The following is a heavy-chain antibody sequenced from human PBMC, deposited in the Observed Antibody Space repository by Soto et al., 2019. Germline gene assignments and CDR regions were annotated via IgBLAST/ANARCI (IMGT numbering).Heavy chain of an antibody. CDR2: ISPYSGKT. Sequence: QVQLVQSGAEVKKPGASVKVSCKASGYTFTNYGIAWVRQAPGQGLEWMGWISPYSGKTDYRQNLQGRVTMTADTTXXPAYMELRSLRSDDTAVYYCTRDRLTLTTSLIFDFWGQGTLVTVSS. CDR1: GYTFTNYG. J-gene: IGHJ4*02. D-gene: IGHD3-9*01. CDR3: TRDRLTLTTSLIFDF. V-gene: IGHV1-18*01.